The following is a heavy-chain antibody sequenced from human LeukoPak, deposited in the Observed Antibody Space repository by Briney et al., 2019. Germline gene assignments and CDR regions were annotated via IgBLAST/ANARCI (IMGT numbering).Heavy chain of an antibody. D-gene: IGHD3-10*01. CDR1: GYTFSCYA. J-gene: IGHJ4*02. V-gene: IGHV3-23*01. Sequence: GGCVRLSCAASGYTFSCYAMSWVRQAPGKGLEWVSAISGGGGSTYYADSVKGRFTISRDNSKNTLYLQMNSLRAEDTAVYYCAKDGLYGSGSYLLHYYFDYWGQGTLVSVSS. CDR2: ISGGGGST. CDR3: AKDGLYGSGSYLLHYYFDY.